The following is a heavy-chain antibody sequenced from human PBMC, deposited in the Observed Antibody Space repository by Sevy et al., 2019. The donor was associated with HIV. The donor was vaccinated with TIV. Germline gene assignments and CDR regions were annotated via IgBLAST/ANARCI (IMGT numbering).Heavy chain of an antibody. V-gene: IGHV1-8*01. CDR3: ARGFPVATGAFDI. J-gene: IGHJ3*02. CDR2: MNPNSGNT. Sequence: ASVKVSCKASGYTFTSYDINWVRQATGQGLEWMGWMNPNSGNTGYAQKFQGRVTMTRNTSISTAYMELSSLRSEDTAVYYCARGFPVATGAFDIWGQWTMVTVSS. CDR1: GYTFTSYD.